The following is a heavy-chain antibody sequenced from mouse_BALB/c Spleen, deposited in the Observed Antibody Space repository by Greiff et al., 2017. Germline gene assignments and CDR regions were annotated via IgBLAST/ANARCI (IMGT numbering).Heavy chain of an antibody. V-gene: IGHV6-6*02. CDR2: IRLKSNNYAT. J-gene: IGHJ3*01. D-gene: IGHD2-4*01. CDR1: GFTFSNYW. CDR3: TSTTMIRFAY. Sequence: EVKLVESGGGLVQPGGSMKLSCVASGFTFSNYWMNWVRQSPEKGLEWVAEIRLKSNNYATHYAESVKGRFTISRDDSKSSVYLQMNNLRAEDTGIYYCTSTTMIRFAYWGQGTLVTVSA.